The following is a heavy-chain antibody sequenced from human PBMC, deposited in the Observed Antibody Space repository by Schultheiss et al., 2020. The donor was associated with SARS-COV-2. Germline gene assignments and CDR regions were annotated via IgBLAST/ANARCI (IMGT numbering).Heavy chain of an antibody. CDR1: GGSISSYY. V-gene: IGHV4-59*08. CDR3: ARLGPGTNAFDI. D-gene: IGHD1-1*01. J-gene: IGHJ3*02. Sequence: SETLSLTCTISGGSISSYYWSWIRQHPGKGLEWIGYIYYSGSTYYNPSLKSRVTISVDTSKNQFSLKLSSVTAADTAVYYCARLGPGTNAFDIWGQGTMVTVSS. CDR2: IYYSGST.